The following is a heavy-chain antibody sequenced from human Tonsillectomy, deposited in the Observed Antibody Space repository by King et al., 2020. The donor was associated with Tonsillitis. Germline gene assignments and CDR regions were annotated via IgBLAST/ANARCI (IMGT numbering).Heavy chain of an antibody. CDR2: IKTKTDGGTT. J-gene: IGHJ4*02. CDR1: GFTFTKAW. V-gene: IGHV3-15*07. Sequence: VQLVESGGGLVKPGGSLRLSCAASGFTFTKAWMNWVRQAPGKGLEWVGLIKTKTDGGTTDYAAPVKGRFTISRDDSKNTLYLQMDSLETEDTAVYYCTTRPWFDYWGQGTLVTVSS. CDR3: TTRPWFDY.